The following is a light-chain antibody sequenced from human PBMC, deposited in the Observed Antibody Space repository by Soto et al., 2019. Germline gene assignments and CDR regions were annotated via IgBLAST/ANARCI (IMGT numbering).Light chain of an antibody. CDR1: SSNY. CDR2: DVS. CDR3: SSYRSSSTYV. J-gene: IGLJ1*01. V-gene: IGLV2-14*01. Sequence: QPVLTQPASVSGSPGQSITISCTGTSSNYVSWYQQHPGKAPKLMIYDVSNRPSGVSNRFSGSKSGNTASLTISGLQAEDEADYYCSSYRSSSTYVFGTGTKLTVL.